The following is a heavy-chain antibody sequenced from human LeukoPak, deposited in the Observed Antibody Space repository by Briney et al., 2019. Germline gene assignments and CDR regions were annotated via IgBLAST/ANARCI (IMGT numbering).Heavy chain of an antibody. J-gene: IGHJ5*02. V-gene: IGHV3-53*01. CDR2: IYGGGST. CDR1: GFTVSSDY. D-gene: IGHD6-13*01. CDR3: ARVGYSSSWYEFDP. Sequence: GGSLRLSCAASGFTVSSDYMSWVRQAPGKGLEWVSIIYGGGSTYYADSVKGRFTISRDNSKNTLYLQMNSLRAEDTAVYYCARVGYSSSWYEFDPWGQGTLVTVSS.